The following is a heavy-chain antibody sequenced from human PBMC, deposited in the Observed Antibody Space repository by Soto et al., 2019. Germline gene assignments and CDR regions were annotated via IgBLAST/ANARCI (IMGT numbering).Heavy chain of an antibody. D-gene: IGHD3-3*01. CDR3: AREGYDFGGATPRGLFDP. Sequence: EVQLVESGGGLVQPGGSLRLSCAASGFTFSSYWMSWVRQAPGKGLEWVANIKQDGSEKYYVDSVKGRFTISRDNAKNSLYLQMSCSRAEDTAVYYCAREGYDFGGATPRGLFDPWGQGTLVTVSS. J-gene: IGHJ5*02. CDR2: IKQDGSEK. V-gene: IGHV3-7*01. CDR1: GFTFSSYW.